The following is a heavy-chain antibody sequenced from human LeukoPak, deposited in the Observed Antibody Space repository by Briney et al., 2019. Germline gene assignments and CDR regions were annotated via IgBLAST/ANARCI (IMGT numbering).Heavy chain of an antibody. V-gene: IGHV4-59*01. CDR2: IDYSGST. CDR1: GGSISSYY. Sequence: TSETLSLTCTVSGGSISSYYWTWIRQPPGQGLEWIGYIDYSGSTSYNPSLKSRVTISVDTSKNQFSLKLSPVTAADTAVYHCAGARRSSGRPDAFDIWGQGTMVTVSS. D-gene: IGHD6-25*01. CDR3: AGARRSSGRPDAFDI. J-gene: IGHJ3*02.